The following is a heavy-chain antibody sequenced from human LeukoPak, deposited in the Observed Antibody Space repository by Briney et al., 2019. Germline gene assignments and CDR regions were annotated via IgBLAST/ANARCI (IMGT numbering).Heavy chain of an antibody. CDR2: IYYTGST. Sequence: MPSETLSLTCTVSSGSISSNNYYWGWIRQPPGKGLVWIGSIYYTGSTFYNPSLKSRVTMSLDALKNQFTLKVTSVTATDTAVYYCARLVSYDVLTENFYKYYMDVWGKGTTVTVSS. D-gene: IGHD3-9*01. CDR3: ARLVSYDVLTENFYKYYMDV. J-gene: IGHJ6*03. CDR1: SGSISSNNYY. V-gene: IGHV4-39*01.